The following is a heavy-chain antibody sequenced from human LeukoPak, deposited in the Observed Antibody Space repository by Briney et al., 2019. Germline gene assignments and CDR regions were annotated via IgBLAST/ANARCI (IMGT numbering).Heavy chain of an antibody. CDR2: IRGSDDRA. CDR3: AKDIGEWELLYFDN. Sequence: GGSLRLSCAASGFTFSSYAMSWVRQAPGKGLEWVSAIRGSDDRAHYADSVKGRFTISRDNSKNSLYLQMNSLRAEDTALYYCAKDIGEWELLYFDNWGQGTLVTVSS. J-gene: IGHJ4*02. V-gene: IGHV3-23*01. CDR1: GFTFSSYA. D-gene: IGHD1-26*01.